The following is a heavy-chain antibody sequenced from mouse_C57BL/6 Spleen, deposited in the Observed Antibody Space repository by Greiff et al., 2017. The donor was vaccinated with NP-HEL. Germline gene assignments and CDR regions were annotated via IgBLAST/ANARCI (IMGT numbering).Heavy chain of an antibody. Sequence: QVQLKESGAELVKPGASVKISCKASGYAFSSYWMNWVKQRPGKGLEWIGQIYPGDGDTNYNGKFKGKATLTADKSSSTDYMQLSSLTSEDSAVYFCAINYAYAMDYWGQGTSVTVSS. CDR3: AINYAYAMDY. D-gene: IGHD2-1*01. J-gene: IGHJ4*01. CDR1: GYAFSSYW. CDR2: IYPGDGDT. V-gene: IGHV1-80*01.